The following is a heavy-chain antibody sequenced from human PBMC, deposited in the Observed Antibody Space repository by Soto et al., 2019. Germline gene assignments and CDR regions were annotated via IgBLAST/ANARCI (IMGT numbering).Heavy chain of an antibody. Sequence: PGGSLRLSCAASGFTFSSYWMSWVRQAPGKGLEWVANIKEDGSQKYYADSVKGRFTISRDNAKSVLYLEMKYLSAEDSALYYCARTGTTHYWGQGTLVTVSS. CDR2: IKEDGSQK. CDR3: ARTGTTHY. CDR1: GFTFSSYW. J-gene: IGHJ4*02. V-gene: IGHV3-7*01. D-gene: IGHD1-1*01.